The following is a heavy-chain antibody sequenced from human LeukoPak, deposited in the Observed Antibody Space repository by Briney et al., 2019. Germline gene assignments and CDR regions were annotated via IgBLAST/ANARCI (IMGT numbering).Heavy chain of an antibody. J-gene: IGHJ4*02. Sequence: SQTLSLTCAISGDSVSSNSAAWNWIRQSPSRVLEWLGRTYYRSKWYNDYAVSVESRISTNPDTSKNQFSLHLNSVTPEDTAVYYCARDYEMSYLDLFESWGQGTLVTVSS. CDR3: ARDYEMSYLDLFES. D-gene: IGHD1-26*01. CDR1: GDSVSSNSAA. CDR2: TYYRSKWYN. V-gene: IGHV6-1*01.